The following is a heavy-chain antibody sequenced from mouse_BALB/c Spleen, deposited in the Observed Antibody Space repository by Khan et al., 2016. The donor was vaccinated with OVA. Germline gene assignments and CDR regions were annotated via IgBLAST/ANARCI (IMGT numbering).Heavy chain of an antibody. Sequence: EVQLVESGGGLVKPGGSLKLSCAASGFTFSTYAMSWVRQTPEKRLEWVATISSDGDYTYYPDNVTGRFTISRDNAKNTLYLQMSSLRSEDTAMYYCASSPYGNFAYWGQVTLVTVSA. J-gene: IGHJ3*01. CDR1: GFTFSTYA. V-gene: IGHV5-9-3*01. CDR2: ISSDGDYT. D-gene: IGHD2-1*01. CDR3: ASSPYGNFAY.